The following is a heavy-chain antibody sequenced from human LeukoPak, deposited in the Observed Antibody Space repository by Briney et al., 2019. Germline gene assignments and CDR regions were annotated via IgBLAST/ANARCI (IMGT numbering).Heavy chain of an antibody. V-gene: IGHV3-53*01. J-gene: IGHJ4*02. D-gene: IGHD2/OR15-2a*01. CDR3: ARDFSFDY. Sequence: GGSLRLSCAASGFIVSGTYMSWVRQAPGKGLEWVSVIYSGGSTYYPDSVKGRFTISRHNSKDTLYLQMKSLRAEDTAVYYCARDFSFDYWGQGTLVTVSS. CDR2: IYSGGST. CDR1: GFIVSGTY.